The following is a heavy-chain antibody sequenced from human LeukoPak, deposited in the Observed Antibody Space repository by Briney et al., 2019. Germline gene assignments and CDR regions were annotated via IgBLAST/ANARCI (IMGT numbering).Heavy chain of an antibody. V-gene: IGHV4-59*01. D-gene: IGHD5-18*01. CDR3: ARGYSYGLWY. Sequence: SETLSLTCTVSGGSISSYYWSWIRQPPGKGLEWIGYIYYSGSTNYNPSLKSRVTISVDTSKNQFSLKLSSVTAADTAVYYCARGYSYGLWYWGQGTLVTVPS. CDR2: IYYSGST. J-gene: IGHJ4*02. CDR1: GGSISSYY.